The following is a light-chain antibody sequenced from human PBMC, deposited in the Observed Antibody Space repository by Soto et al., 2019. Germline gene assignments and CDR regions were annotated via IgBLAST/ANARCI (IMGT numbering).Light chain of an antibody. CDR2: AAS. V-gene: IGKV1-17*01. CDR3: LQTNNYPAGT. J-gene: IGKJ5*01. Sequence: DIQMTQSPSSLSASVGDRVTITCRASQGITNNLGWYQQKPGEAPKRLIFAASHLQSGVPSRFSGSGSGTEFTLTISSLQPEDFATYYCLQTNNYPAGTFGQGTRLEIK. CDR1: QGITNN.